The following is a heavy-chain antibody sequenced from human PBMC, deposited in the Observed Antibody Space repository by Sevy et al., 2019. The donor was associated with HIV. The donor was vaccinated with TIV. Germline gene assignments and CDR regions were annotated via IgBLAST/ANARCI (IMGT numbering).Heavy chain of an antibody. CDR3: ARGARGTLPSYYYYTLNI. V-gene: IGHV5-51*01. Sequence: GESLKISCKGSGYSFTDYWIGWVRQKPGKGLEWMGIIYPGDPDTIYSPSFQGQVTISVDKSISTAYLQWSSLKTSDTAIFYCARGARGTLPSYYYYTLNIWGQGTTVTVSS. CDR1: GYSFTDYW. CDR2: IYPGDPDT. J-gene: IGHJ6*02. D-gene: IGHD3-16*01.